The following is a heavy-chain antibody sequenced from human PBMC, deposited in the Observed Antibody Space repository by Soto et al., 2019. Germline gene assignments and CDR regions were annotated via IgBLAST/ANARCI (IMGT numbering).Heavy chain of an antibody. D-gene: IGHD1-1*01. CDR2: IYYSGST. J-gene: IGHJ5*02. CDR3: VAWGTSTSNT. V-gene: IGHV4-61*01. CDR1: GGSVSSGRYY. Sequence: XETLSLRFTVSGGSVSSGRYYWSWIRQPPGKGLEWIGYIYYSGSTNYNPSLKSRFTISRDNARNSLYLQMNSLRADDTALYYCVAWGTSTSNTWGQGTLVTVSS.